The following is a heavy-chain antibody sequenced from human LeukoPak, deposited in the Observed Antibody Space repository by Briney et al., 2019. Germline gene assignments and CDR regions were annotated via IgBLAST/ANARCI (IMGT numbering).Heavy chain of an antibody. CDR1: GGSVSSGSYY. CDR2: IYYSGST. J-gene: IGHJ6*02. Sequence: SETPSLTCTVSGGSVSSGSYYWSWIRQPPGKGLEWIGYIYYSGSTNYNPSLKSRVTISVDTSKNQFSLKLSSVTAADTAVYYCARAESGGYDRSYYYGMDVWGQGTTVTVSS. V-gene: IGHV4-61*01. CDR3: ARAESGGYDRSYYYGMDV. D-gene: IGHD5-12*01.